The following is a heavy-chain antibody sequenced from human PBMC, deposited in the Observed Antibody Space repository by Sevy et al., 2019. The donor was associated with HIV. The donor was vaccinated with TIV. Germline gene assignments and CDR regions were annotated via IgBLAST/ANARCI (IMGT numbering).Heavy chain of an antibody. J-gene: IGHJ6*02. CDR2: ISSSSSYI. Sequence: GGSLRLSCAASGFTFSSYSMNWVRQAPGKGLEWVSSISSSSSYIYYADSGKGRFTISRDNAKNSLYLQMNRLGAEDTAVYYCATPTDGYCSGGSCYSYPYYYYYGMDVWGQGTTVTVSS. D-gene: IGHD2-15*01. CDR3: ATPTDGYCSGGSCYSYPYYYYYGMDV. V-gene: IGHV3-21*01. CDR1: GFTFSSYS.